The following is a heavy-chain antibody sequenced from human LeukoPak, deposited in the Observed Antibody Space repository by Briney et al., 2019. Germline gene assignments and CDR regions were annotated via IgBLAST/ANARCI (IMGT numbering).Heavy chain of an antibody. CDR2: ISGSGGST. D-gene: IGHD5-18*01. Sequence: GGSLRLSCAASGFTFSSYAMSWVRQAPGKGLEWVSVISGSGGSTNYAVSVKGRFTISRDNSKNTLYLQMNSLRVEDTAVYYCAKGGGRIQLWPALFDYWGQGTLVTVSS. J-gene: IGHJ4*02. CDR3: AKGGGRIQLWPALFDY. V-gene: IGHV3-23*01. CDR1: GFTFSSYA.